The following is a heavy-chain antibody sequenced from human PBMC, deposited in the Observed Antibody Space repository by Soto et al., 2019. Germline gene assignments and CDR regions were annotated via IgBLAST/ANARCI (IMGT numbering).Heavy chain of an antibody. V-gene: IGHV3-13*04. CDR2: IGTAGDT. CDR1: GFTFSSYD. Sequence: PGGSMRVSCTASGFTFSSYDMHWVRQTTGKGLEWVSAIGTAGDTYYPDSVKGRFTISRENAKNSLYLQMNSLRAGDTAVYYCARVLRGYSGFEDYYDYWGQGALVTVS. CDR3: ARVLRGYSGFEDYYDY. D-gene: IGHD5-12*01. J-gene: IGHJ4*02.